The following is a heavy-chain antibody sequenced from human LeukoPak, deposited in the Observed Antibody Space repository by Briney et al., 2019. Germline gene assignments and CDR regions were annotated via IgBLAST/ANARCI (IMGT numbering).Heavy chain of an antibody. D-gene: IGHD6-13*01. J-gene: IGHJ4*02. Sequence: PSETLSLTCTVSGGSISSYYWSWIRQPPGKGLEWIGYIYYSGSTNYNPSLKSRVTISVDTSKNQFSLKLSSVTAADTAVYYCARVQQGSYFDYWGQGTLVTVSS. CDR1: GGSISSYY. V-gene: IGHV4-59*01. CDR3: ARVQQGSYFDY. CDR2: IYYSGST.